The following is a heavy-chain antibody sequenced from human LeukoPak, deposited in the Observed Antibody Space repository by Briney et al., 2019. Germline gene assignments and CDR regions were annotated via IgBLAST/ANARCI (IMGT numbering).Heavy chain of an antibody. CDR2: ISGDGGST. CDR3: AKDREYGSGSYDY. J-gene: IGHJ4*02. V-gene: IGHV3-43*02. Sequence: GGSLRLSCAASGFTFDDYAMHWVRQAPGKGLEWVSLISGDGGSTYYADSVKGRFTISRDNSKNTLYLQMNSLRAEDTAVYYCAKDREYGSGSYDYWGQGTLVTVSS. D-gene: IGHD3-10*01. CDR1: GFTFDDYA.